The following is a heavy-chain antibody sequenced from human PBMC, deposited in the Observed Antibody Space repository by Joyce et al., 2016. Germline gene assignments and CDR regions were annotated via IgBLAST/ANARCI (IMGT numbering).Heavy chain of an antibody. D-gene: IGHD6-13*01. V-gene: IGHV3-11*04. CDR1: GFTFSDLY. CDR2: ISSSGSTI. CDR3: AKHLGSTWYYFDF. Sequence: QVQLVESGGGLVKPGGSLRLSCAASGFTFSDLYMSWIRQVPGKGLEWISYISSSGSTIYYADSVKGRFTISRDNAKNSLYLQVNSLGAEDTAVYYCAKHLGSTWYYFDFWGQGTLVTVSS. J-gene: IGHJ4*02.